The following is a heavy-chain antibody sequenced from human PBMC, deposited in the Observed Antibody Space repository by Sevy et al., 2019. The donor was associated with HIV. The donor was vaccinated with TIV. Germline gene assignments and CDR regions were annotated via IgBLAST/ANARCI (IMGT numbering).Heavy chain of an antibody. D-gene: IGHD2-15*01. Sequence: GGSLRLSCAASGFTFSSYAMNWVRQAPGKGLEWVSSINAISSNIYYADSVKGRFTISRDNAKNSLYLQMNSVRAEDTAESYGARDLFSGGNAVYGYWGQGTLVTVSS. CDR2: INAISSNI. CDR1: GFTFSSYA. V-gene: IGHV3-21*01. CDR3: ARDLFSGGNAVYGY. J-gene: IGHJ4*02.